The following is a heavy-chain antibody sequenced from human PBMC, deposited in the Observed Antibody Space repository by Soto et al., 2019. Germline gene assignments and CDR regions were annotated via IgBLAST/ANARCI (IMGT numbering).Heavy chain of an antibody. V-gene: IGHV3-30*18. CDR1: GFSFSSYG. Sequence: HPGGSLRLSCAASGFSFSSYGMHWVRQAPGKGLEWVAVISYDGSNKYYADSVKGRFTISRDNSKNTLYLQMNSLRAEDTAVYYCAKAFSWLARDADMDYWGQGTLVTVSS. CDR3: AKAFSWLARDADMDY. J-gene: IGHJ4*02. CDR2: ISYDGSNK. D-gene: IGHD6-19*01.